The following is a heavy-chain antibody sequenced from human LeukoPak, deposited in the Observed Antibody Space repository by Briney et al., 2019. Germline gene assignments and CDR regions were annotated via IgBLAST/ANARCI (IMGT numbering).Heavy chain of an antibody. D-gene: IGHD6-13*01. CDR1: GFTFSSCA. Sequence: GGSLRLSCAASGFTFSSCAMSWVRQAPGKGLEWVSAISGSGGSTYYADSVKGRFTISRDNSQDTLYLQMNGLRAEDTAVYYCAKAPRAAAGTYNGMDVWGQGTTVTVSS. CDR3: AKAPRAAAGTYNGMDV. J-gene: IGHJ6*02. V-gene: IGHV3-23*01. CDR2: ISGSGGST.